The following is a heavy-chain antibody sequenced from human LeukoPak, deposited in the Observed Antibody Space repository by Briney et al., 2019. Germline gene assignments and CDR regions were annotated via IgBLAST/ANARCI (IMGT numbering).Heavy chain of an antibody. V-gene: IGHV3-9*01. CDR3: AKDYYGDYVDDAFDI. CDR1: GFTFDDYA. CDR2: ISWNSGSI. Sequence: GRSLRLSCAAPGFTFDDYAMHWVRQAPGKGLEWVSGISWNSGSIGYADSVKGRFTISRDNAKNSLYLQMNSLRAEDTALYYCAKDYYGDYVDDAFDIWGQGTMVTVSS. J-gene: IGHJ3*02. D-gene: IGHD4-17*01.